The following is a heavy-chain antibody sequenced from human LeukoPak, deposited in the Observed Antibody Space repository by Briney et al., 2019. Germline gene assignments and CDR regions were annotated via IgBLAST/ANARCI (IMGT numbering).Heavy chain of an antibody. CDR1: GFTFSSYG. J-gene: IGHJ4*02. Sequence: GGSLRLSCAASGFTFSSYGMHWVRQAPGKGLEWVAVISYDGSNKYYADSVKGRSTISRDNSKNTLYLQMNSLRAEDTAVYYCAKEMEDSSSSVPSFDYWGQGTLVTVSS. V-gene: IGHV3-30*18. D-gene: IGHD6-6*01. CDR3: AKEMEDSSSSVPSFDY. CDR2: ISYDGSNK.